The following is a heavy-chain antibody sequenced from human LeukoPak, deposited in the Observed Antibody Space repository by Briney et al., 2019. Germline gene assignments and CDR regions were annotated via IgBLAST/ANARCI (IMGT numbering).Heavy chain of an antibody. D-gene: IGHD3-22*01. CDR1: GYTFTNYD. CDR3: ARGLGSFPVVVIGY. CDR2: MNPNNSNT. V-gene: IGHV1-8*01. Sequence: ASVKVSCKASGYTFTNYDINWVRRATGQGLEWMGWMNPNNSNTGYAQKFQGRLTMTRNTSISTAYMELSGLRSEDTAVYYCARGLGSFPVVVIGYWGQGTLVSVSS. J-gene: IGHJ4*02.